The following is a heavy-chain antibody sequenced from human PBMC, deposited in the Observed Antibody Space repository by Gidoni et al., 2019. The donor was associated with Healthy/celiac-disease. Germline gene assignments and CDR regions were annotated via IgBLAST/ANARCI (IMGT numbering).Heavy chain of an antibody. J-gene: IGHJ6*02. D-gene: IGHD2-8*01. CDR2: ISSSSSYI. V-gene: IGHV3-21*01. CDR3: ARDLLGYWTNGVCSSYYYYYGMDV. Sequence: EVQLVESGGGLVKPGGSLRLSCAASGFTFSSYSMNWVRQAPGKGLEWVSSISSSSSYIYYADSVKGRFTISRDNAKNSLYLQMNSLRAEDTAVYYCARDLLGYWTNGVCSSYYYYYGMDVWGQGTTVTVSS. CDR1: GFTFSSYS.